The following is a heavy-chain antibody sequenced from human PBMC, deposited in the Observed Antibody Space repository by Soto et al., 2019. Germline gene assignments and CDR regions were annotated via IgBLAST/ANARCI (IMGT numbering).Heavy chain of an antibody. Sequence: ASVKVSCKASGYTFTSYGISWVRQAPEQGLEWMGWSSVYNGDTDYAQKFQGRVTMTTDTSTSTAYMELRSLRSDDTAVEYCAQSGYEGRYDYWGQVTRVTFSS. J-gene: IGHJ4*02. V-gene: IGHV1-18*01. CDR2: SSVYNGDT. CDR3: AQSGYEGRYDY. D-gene: IGHD5-12*01. CDR1: GYTFTSYG.